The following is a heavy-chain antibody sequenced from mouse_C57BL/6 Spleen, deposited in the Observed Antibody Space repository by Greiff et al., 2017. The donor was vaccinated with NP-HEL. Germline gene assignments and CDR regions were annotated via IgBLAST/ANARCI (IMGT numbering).Heavy chain of an antibody. Sequence: QLQESGPELVKPGASVKISCKASGYAFSSSWMNWVKQRPGKGLEWIGRIYPGDGDTNYNGKFKGKATLTADKSSSTAYMQLSSLTSEDSAVYFCAREDYDGRDYAMDYWGQGTSVTVSS. CDR3: AREDYDGRDYAMDY. D-gene: IGHD2-4*01. CDR2: IYPGDGDT. J-gene: IGHJ4*01. V-gene: IGHV1-82*01. CDR1: GYAFSSSW.